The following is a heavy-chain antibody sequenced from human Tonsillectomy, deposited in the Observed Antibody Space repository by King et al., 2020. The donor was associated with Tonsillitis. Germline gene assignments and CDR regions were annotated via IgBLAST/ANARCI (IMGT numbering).Heavy chain of an antibody. CDR3: ARGGFGVAGSAAFDI. J-gene: IGHJ3*02. Sequence: QLVQSGAEVKKPGSSVKVSCKASGGNFSSFAISWVRQAPGQGLEWVGRIIPILGIANYAQKFQGRVTITADKSTSTAYMELSSLGSDDTAVYYCARGGFGVAGSAAFDIWGQGTMVTVSS. V-gene: IGHV1-69*09. CDR1: GGNFSSFA. CDR2: IIPILGIA. D-gene: IGHD6-19*01.